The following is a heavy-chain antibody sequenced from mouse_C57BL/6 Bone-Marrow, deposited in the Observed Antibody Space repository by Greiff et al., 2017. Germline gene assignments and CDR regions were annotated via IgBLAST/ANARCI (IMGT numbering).Heavy chain of an antibody. CDR1: GYTFTSYW. CDR3: AREGWFYFDY. D-gene: IGHD2-3*01. J-gene: IGHJ2*01. CDR2: FDPSVSYT. Sequence: QVQLQQPGAELVMPGASVKLSCKASGYTFTSYWMHWVKQRPGQGLEWIGEFDPSVSYTNYNQKFKGKSTLTVDKSSSTAYMQLSSLTSEDSAVYYCAREGWFYFDYWGQGTTLTVSS. V-gene: IGHV1-69*01.